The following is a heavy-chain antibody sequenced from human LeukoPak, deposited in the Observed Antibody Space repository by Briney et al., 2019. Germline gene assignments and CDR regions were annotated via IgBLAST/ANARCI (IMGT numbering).Heavy chain of an antibody. CDR1: GYTFTNYY. CDR3: ARWTTTYLDY. D-gene: IGHD4-11*01. V-gene: IGHV1-46*01. J-gene: IGHJ4*02. CDR2: INPSGGST. Sequence: ASVKVSCKASGYTFTNYYIHWVRQAPGQGLEWMGIINPSGGSTDFAQKFQGRVTMTTDTSTITVYMELSSLRSEDTAVYYCARWTTTYLDYWGQGTLVTVSS.